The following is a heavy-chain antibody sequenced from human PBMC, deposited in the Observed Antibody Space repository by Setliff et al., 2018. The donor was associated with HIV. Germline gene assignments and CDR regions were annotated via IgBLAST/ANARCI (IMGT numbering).Heavy chain of an antibody. D-gene: IGHD3-3*01. V-gene: IGHV4-31*03. J-gene: IGHJ4*02. CDR1: GGSISGGGYY. CDR3: ARGRSITIFGVAYFDF. CDR2: IYYSGTA. Sequence: PSETLSLTCTVSGGSISGGGYYWTWIRQYPGRGLEWIGYIYYSGTAYYKPSLRSRGTISVDTSMNQFSLNLNSVTAADTAVYYCARGRSITIFGVAYFDFWGQGTQVTVSA.